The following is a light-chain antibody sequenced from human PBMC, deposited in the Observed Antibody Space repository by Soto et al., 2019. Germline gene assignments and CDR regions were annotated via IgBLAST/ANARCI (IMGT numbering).Light chain of an antibody. CDR3: QQYGSSPRT. CDR2: GAS. Sequence: EIVLTQSPGTLSLSPGERATLSCRASQSVSSSYLAWYQQKPGQAPRLLIYGASSRATGIPDRFSGSGSATDFNLNISRLETEDVAVYYCQQYGSSPRTFGQGTRVEIK. J-gene: IGKJ1*01. CDR1: QSVSSSY. V-gene: IGKV3-20*01.